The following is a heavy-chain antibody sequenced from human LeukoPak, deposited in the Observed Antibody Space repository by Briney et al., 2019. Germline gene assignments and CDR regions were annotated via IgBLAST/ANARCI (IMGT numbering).Heavy chain of an antibody. CDR3: ARGDVVVPAAIGLTVQH. J-gene: IGHJ1*01. D-gene: IGHD2-2*01. V-gene: IGHV3-30-3*01. CDR2: ISYDGSNK. Sequence: GGSLRLSCAASGFTFSSYAMHWVRQAPGKGLEWVAVISYDGSNKYYADSVKGRFTISRDNSKNTLYLQMNSLRAEDTAVYYCARGDVVVPAAIGLTVQHWGQGTLVTVSS. CDR1: GFTFSSYA.